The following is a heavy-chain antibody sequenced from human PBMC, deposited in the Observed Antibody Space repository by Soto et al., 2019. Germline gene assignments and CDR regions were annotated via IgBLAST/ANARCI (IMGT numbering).Heavy chain of an antibody. J-gene: IGHJ4*02. CDR2: ISSSSSYI. D-gene: IGHD5-12*01. CDR1: GFTFSSYS. V-gene: IGHV3-21*01. Sequence: EVQLVESGGGLVKPGGSLRLSCAASGFTFSSYSMNRVRQAPGKGLEWVSSISSSSSYIYYADSVKGRFTISRDNAKNSLYLQMNSLRAEDTAVYYCASMPREYSGYDLGYWGQGTLVTVSS. CDR3: ASMPREYSGYDLGY.